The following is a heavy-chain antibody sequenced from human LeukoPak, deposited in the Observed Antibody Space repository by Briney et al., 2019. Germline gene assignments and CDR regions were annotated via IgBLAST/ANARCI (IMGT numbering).Heavy chain of an antibody. V-gene: IGHV4-34*01. Sequence: GSLRLSCAASGFTVSSNYTSWVRQPPGKGLEWIGEINHSGSTNYNPSLKSRVTISVDTSKNQFSLKLSSVTAADTAVYYCARQRDSSGWYRGAGDFDYWGQGTLVTVSS. CDR1: GFTVSSNY. CDR2: INHSGST. J-gene: IGHJ4*02. CDR3: ARQRDSSGWYRGAGDFDY. D-gene: IGHD6-19*01.